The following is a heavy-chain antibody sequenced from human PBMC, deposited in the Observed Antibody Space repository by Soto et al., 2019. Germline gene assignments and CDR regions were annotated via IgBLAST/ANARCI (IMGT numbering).Heavy chain of an antibody. CDR3: ANRPRYYNMDV. Sequence: GGSLRLSXAASGLTFSSYTMTWVRQAPGKGLEWVSGISASGAETYYADSVRGRFTISRDNSRNTLYLQMNRLRADDTAVYYCANRPRYYNMDVWGQGTTVTVSS. CDR1: GLTFSSYT. J-gene: IGHJ6*02. V-gene: IGHV3-23*01. CDR2: ISASGAET.